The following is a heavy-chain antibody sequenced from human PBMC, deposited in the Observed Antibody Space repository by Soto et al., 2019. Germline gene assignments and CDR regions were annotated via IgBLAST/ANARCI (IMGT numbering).Heavy chain of an antibody. D-gene: IGHD2-2*01. CDR2: ISFDGSKK. Sequence: QVQLVESGGGVVQPGRSLRLSCEASGFTFHSFSMHWVRQAPGKGLEWVAVISFDGSKKDYADSVKGRFTISRDNSQNTMDLQMDSLRPEDTAVYYCARFSTSLQYPDSYGMDVWGQGTTVAVSS. CDR1: GFTFHSFS. V-gene: IGHV3-30*04. J-gene: IGHJ6*02. CDR3: ARFSTSLQYPDSYGMDV.